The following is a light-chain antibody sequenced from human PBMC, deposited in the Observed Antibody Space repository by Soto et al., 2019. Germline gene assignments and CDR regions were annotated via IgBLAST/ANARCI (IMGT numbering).Light chain of an antibody. CDR3: SSYTRSSTSYV. CDR2: DVS. V-gene: IGLV2-14*01. CDR1: SSDVGGYNY. J-gene: IGLJ1*01. Sequence: QLVLTQPASVSGSPGQSITISCTGTSSDVGGYNYVSWYQQHPGKAPKLMIYDVSNRPSGVSNRFSGSKSGNTASLTISGLQAEDEADYYCSSYTRSSTSYVFGTGTKVTVL.